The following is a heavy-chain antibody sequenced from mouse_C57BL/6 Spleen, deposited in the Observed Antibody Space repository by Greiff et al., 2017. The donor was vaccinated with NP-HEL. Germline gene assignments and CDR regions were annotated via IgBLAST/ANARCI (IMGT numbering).Heavy chain of an antibody. V-gene: IGHV1-9*01. J-gene: IGHJ2*01. CDR3: ARRKASYLDY. Sequence: QVQLQQSGAELMKPGASVKLSCKATGYTFTGYWIEWVKQRPGHGLEWIGEILPGSGSTNYTEKFKGTATFTADTSSNTAYMQLSSLTTEDSAIYYCARRKASYLDYWGQGTTLTVSS. CDR1: GYTFTGYW. CDR2: ILPGSGST.